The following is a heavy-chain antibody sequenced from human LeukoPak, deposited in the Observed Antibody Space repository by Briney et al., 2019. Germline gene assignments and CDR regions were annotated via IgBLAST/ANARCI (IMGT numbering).Heavy chain of an antibody. V-gene: IGHV3-66*01. CDR1: GFTVSSNY. CDR2: IYSGGNT. Sequence: GGSLTLSCAVSGFTVSSNYMSWVRQAQGKGLEWVSVIYSGGNTYYADSVKGRFTISRDNSKNTLYLQMNSLRVEDTAVYYCESGQRVFDHWGQGTLVTVSS. J-gene: IGHJ4*02. CDR3: ESGQRVFDH. D-gene: IGHD1-1*01.